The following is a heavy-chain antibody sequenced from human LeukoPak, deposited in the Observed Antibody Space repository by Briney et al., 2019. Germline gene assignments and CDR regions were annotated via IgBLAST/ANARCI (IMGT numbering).Heavy chain of an antibody. Sequence: SGGSLRLSCAASGFTFSSYEMTWVRQAPGKGLEWVSYISSSGSTIYYADSVKGRFTISRDNAKNSLYLQMNSLRAEDTAVYYCAVEMATIPFDYWGQGTLVTVSS. J-gene: IGHJ4*02. CDR2: ISSSGSTI. D-gene: IGHD5-24*01. V-gene: IGHV3-48*03. CDR1: GFTFSSYE. CDR3: AVEMATIPFDY.